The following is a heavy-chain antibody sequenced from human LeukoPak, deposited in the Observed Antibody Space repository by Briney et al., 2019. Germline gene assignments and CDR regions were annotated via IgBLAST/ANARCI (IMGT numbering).Heavy chain of an antibody. CDR1: GFTFSSYT. V-gene: IGHV3-23*01. CDR3: AKRIVPAGSRGMDV. Sequence: GGSLRLSCAASGFTFSSYTMTWVRQAPGKGLEWVSVISGSGATTYYADSVKGRFTISRDNSKNTLFPQMNSLRAEDTAVYYCAKRIVPAGSRGMDVWGQGTTVTVSS. D-gene: IGHD2-2*01. CDR2: ISGSGATT. J-gene: IGHJ6*02.